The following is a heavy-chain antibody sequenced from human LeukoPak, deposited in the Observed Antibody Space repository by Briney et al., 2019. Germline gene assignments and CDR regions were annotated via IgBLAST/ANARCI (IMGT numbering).Heavy chain of an antibody. V-gene: IGHV4-38-2*01. J-gene: IGHJ4*02. CDR1: GYSISSGYY. D-gene: IGHD1-26*01. CDR2: IYHSGST. Sequence: PSETLSLTCAVSGYSISSGYYWGWIRQPPGKGLEWIGSIYHSGSTYYNPSLKSRATISVDTSKNQFSLNLSSVTAADTAVYYCARRRGSYYFDYWGQGTLVTVSS. CDR3: ARRRGSYYFDY.